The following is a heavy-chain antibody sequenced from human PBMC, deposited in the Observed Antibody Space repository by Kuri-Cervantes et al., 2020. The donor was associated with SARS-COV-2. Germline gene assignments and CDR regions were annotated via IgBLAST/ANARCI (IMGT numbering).Heavy chain of an antibody. J-gene: IGHJ3*01. CDR1: GDTVSSYP. D-gene: IGHD5-24*01. V-gene: IGHV1-69*06. CDR2: IIPLFGTT. CDR3: ARDRVGRENAFDV. Sequence: SVKVSCKAIGDTVSSYPISWVRQAPGQGLEWMGGIIPLFGTTGSAQTFRGRITITADKSTNTAYMELSSLTSEDTAMYFCARDRVGRENAFDVWGLGTMVTVSS.